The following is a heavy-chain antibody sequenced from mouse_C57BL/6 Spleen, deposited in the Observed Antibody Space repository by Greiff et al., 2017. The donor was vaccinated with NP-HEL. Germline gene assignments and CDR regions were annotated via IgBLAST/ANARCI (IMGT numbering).Heavy chain of an antibody. Sequence: QVQLQQPGAELVRPGTSVTLSCKASGYTFTSYWMHWVKQRPGQGLEWIGVIDPADSYTNYNQKFKGKATLTVDTSSSTAYMQLSSLTSEDSAVYYCARRGQWYFDVWGTGTTVTVSS. CDR1: GYTFTSYW. CDR2: IDPADSYT. CDR3: ARRGQWYFDV. V-gene: IGHV1-59*01. J-gene: IGHJ1*03.